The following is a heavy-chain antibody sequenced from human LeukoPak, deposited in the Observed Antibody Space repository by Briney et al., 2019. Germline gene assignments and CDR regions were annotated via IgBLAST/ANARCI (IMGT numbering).Heavy chain of an antibody. D-gene: IGHD3-22*01. Sequence: ASVKVSCKASGYTFTGSYMHWVRQAPGQGLEWMGRINPNSGGTNYAQKFQGRVTMTRDTSISTAYMELSSLRSEDTAVYYCARGGYQLYYYYGMDVWGQGTTVTVSS. CDR2: INPNSGGT. CDR1: GYTFTGSY. CDR3: ARGGYQLYYYYGMDV. J-gene: IGHJ6*02. V-gene: IGHV1-2*06.